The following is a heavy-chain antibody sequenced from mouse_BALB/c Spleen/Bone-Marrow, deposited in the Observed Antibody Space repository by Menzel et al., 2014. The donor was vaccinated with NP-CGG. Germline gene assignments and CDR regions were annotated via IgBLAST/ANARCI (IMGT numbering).Heavy chain of an antibody. V-gene: IGHV1S132*01. CDR2: IFPGTGTT. D-gene: IGHD3-2*01. CDR3: ACRDSSGYVPDY. Sequence: VKLMESGAELVKPGASVKLSCKTSGYTFTSYWIQWVKQRPGQGLGWIGEIFPGTGTTYYNEKFKGKATLTIDTSSSTAYMQLSSLTSEDSAVYICACRDSSGYVPDYWGQGTTLTVSS. J-gene: IGHJ2*01. CDR1: GYTFTSYW.